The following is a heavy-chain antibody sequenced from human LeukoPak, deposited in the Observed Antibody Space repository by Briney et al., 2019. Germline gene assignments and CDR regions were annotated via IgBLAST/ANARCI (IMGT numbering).Heavy chain of an antibody. Sequence: GGSLRLSCAASGFTFSSYSMNWVRQAPGKGLEWVSYISSSSSTIYYADSVKGRFTISRDNAKNSLYLQMNSLRAEDTAVYYCARDTYAWDGYNSRGFDYWGQGTLVTVSS. CDR3: ARDTYAWDGYNSRGFDY. D-gene: IGHD5-24*01. J-gene: IGHJ4*02. CDR1: GFTFSSYS. CDR2: ISSSSSTI. V-gene: IGHV3-48*01.